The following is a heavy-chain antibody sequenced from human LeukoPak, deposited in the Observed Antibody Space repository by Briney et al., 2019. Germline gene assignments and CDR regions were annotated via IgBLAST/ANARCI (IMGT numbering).Heavy chain of an antibody. CDR3: ACERYSYYDYYSYMDF. J-gene: IGHJ6*03. V-gene: IGHV4-59*11. CDR2: FYNSGST. Sequence: SETLSLTCTVSGGSISSHLWSWIRQPPGKGLEWIGYFYNSGSTNYNPSLKSRVTISVDTSKNQFSLKLTSVTAADTAVYYCACERYSYYDYYSYMDFWGKGTTVTVSS. CDR1: GGSISSHL. D-gene: IGHD5-24*01.